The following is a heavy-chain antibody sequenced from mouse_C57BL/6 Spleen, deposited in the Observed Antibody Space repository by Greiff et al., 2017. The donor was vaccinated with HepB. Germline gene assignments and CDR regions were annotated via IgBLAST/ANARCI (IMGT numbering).Heavy chain of an antibody. D-gene: IGHD1-1*01. V-gene: IGHV14-4*01. Sequence: VQLKESGAELVRPGASVKLSCTASGFNIKDDYMHWVKQRPEQGLEWIGWIDPENGDTEYASKFQGKATITADTSSNTAYLQLSSLTSEDTAVYYCTTRGRGYWYFDVWGTGTTVTVSS. CDR1: GFNIKDDY. J-gene: IGHJ1*03. CDR2: IDPENGDT. CDR3: TTRGRGYWYFDV.